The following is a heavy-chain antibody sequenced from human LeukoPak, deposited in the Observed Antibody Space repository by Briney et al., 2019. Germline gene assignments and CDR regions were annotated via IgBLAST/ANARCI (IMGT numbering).Heavy chain of an antibody. V-gene: IGHV1-46*01. CDR2: INPSGGST. J-gene: IGHJ4*02. D-gene: IGHD3-16*01. Sequence: ASVTVSCKASGYTFTSYYMHWVRQAPGQGLEWMGIINPSGGSTSYTQKFQGRVTTTRDTSTSTVYMELSSLRSEDTAVYYCARRAAGFRGSYIGYFDYWGQGTLVTVSS. CDR3: ARRAAGFRGSYIGYFDY. CDR1: GYTFTSYY.